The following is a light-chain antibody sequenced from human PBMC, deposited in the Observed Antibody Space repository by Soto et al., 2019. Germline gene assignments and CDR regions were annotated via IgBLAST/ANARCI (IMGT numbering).Light chain of an antibody. V-gene: IGKV3D-20*02. Sequence: EIVLTQSPGTLSLSPGERATLSCRASQTVDSSYLAWYQQRPGQAPSLLIYGASSRATGFPDRFSGSGSGTDFTLTISSLEPEDFAVYYCQQRNNWPPGITFGQGTRLEIK. J-gene: IGKJ5*01. CDR1: QTVDSSY. CDR3: QQRNNWPPGIT. CDR2: GAS.